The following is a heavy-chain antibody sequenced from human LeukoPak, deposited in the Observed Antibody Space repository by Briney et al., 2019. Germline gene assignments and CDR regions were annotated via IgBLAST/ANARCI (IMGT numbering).Heavy chain of an antibody. Sequence: SETLSLTCTVPGGSISSYYWSCIRQPPGKGLEWIGYIYTSGSTNYNPSLKSRVTLSVDTSKNQFSLKLSSVTAADTAVYYCARICPYYYDSSGYWIGYYYGMDVWGQGTTVTVSS. CDR3: ARICPYYYDSSGYWIGYYYGMDV. CDR1: GGSISSYY. CDR2: IYTSGST. J-gene: IGHJ6*02. V-gene: IGHV4-4*09. D-gene: IGHD3-22*01.